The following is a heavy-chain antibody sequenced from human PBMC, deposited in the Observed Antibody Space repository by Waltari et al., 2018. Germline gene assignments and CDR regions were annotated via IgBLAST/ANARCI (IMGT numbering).Heavy chain of an antibody. J-gene: IGHJ4*02. V-gene: IGHV3-21*01. CDR2: ISSSSSYR. D-gene: IGHD3-22*01. CDR1: GFTFSSYS. Sequence: EVQLVESGGGLVKPGGSLRLSCAASGFTFSSYSMNWVRQAPGKGLEWFSSISSSSSYRYYADSVKGRFTISRDNAKNSLYLQMNSLRAEDTAVYYCARSVHYYDSSGYYLYWGQGTLVTVSS. CDR3: ARSVHYYDSSGYYLY.